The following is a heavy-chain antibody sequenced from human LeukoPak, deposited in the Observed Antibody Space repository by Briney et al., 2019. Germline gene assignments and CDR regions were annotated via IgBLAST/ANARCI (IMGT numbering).Heavy chain of an antibody. J-gene: IGHJ4*02. D-gene: IGHD4-23*01. Sequence: ASVKVSCKVSGYTLTELSMHWVRQAPGQGLEWMGIVNPSDGGTRYAQQFQGRVTMTRDTSTSTVYMGLSSLRSEDTAVYYCATGRWSYDYWGQGTLVTVSS. CDR1: GYTLTELS. V-gene: IGHV1-46*01. CDR3: ATGRWSYDY. CDR2: VNPSDGGT.